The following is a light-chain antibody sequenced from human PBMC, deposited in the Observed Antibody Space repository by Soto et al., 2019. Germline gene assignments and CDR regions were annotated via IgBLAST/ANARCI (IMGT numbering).Light chain of an antibody. J-gene: IGKJ1*01. V-gene: IGKV1-27*01. CDR3: QKYRSAPWT. Sequence: DFQMTQSPSSLSASVGDTITITCRASQGIDNCLAWYQHRPGRVPKLLIYAASSLQGGVPSRFSGSGYGTDFTLTISNLQPEDAAIYYCQKYRSAPWTFGRGTKVEIK. CDR1: QGIDNC. CDR2: AAS.